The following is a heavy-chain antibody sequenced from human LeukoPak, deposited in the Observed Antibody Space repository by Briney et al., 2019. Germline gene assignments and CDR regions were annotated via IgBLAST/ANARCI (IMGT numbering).Heavy chain of an antibody. V-gene: IGHV3-21*01. CDR2: MSSGSSYR. D-gene: IGHD1-26*01. Sequence: GGSLSLSCAASGFTFSGYNMNWVGEAPGKELEGVSSMSSGSSYRFYADSVKGRFTISRDNAKNSLYLQMNSLRAEDAAVYYCARDPYSGSYGNYYYYFMDVWGKGTTVTISS. CDR3: ARDPYSGSYGNYYYYFMDV. CDR1: GFTFSGYN. J-gene: IGHJ6*03.